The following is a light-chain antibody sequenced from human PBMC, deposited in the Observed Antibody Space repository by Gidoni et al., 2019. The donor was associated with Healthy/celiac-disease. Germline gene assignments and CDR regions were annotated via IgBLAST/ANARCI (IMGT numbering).Light chain of an antibody. Sequence: IHITHSPSSLSASVGDRVTITCRASQRISSYLNWYQQKPGKAPKLLIYAASSLESGVPSRFSGSGSGTDFTLTISSLQPEDFATYYCQQCYSTSITFGQGTRLEIK. CDR3: QQCYSTSIT. J-gene: IGKJ5*01. CDR2: AAS. CDR1: QRISSY. V-gene: IGKV1-39*01.